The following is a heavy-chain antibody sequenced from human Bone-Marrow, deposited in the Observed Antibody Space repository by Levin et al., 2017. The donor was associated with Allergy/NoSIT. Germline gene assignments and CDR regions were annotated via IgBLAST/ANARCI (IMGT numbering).Heavy chain of an antibody. CDR3: ARDWARTGIHEPTILNDH. CDR1: GFTFSHYA. D-gene: IGHD3/OR15-3a*01. V-gene: IGHV3-33*01. CDR2: IWKDGSNE. J-gene: IGHJ4*02. Sequence: PGGSLRLSCAASGFTFSHYAMHWVRQPPGKGLEWVAVIWKDGSNEYYAGPVKGRFSISRDNSKNTLYLQMNSLRVEDTAFYYCARDWARTGIHEPTILNDHWGQGTLVTVSS.